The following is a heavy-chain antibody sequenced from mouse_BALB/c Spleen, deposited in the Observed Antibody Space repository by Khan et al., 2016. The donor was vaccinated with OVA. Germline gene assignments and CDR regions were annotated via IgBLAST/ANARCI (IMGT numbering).Heavy chain of an antibody. Sequence: QVQLKESGPGLVQPSQSLSITCTVSGFSLTNYGVHWVRQSPGKGLEWLGVIWSGGSTDYNEAFISRLSISKDNSKSQVFFKMNSLQANDTAIYXCARNYDYDEGLAYGGQGTLVTVSA. CDR1: GFSLTNYG. D-gene: IGHD2-4*01. J-gene: IGHJ3*01. V-gene: IGHV2-2*02. CDR3: ARNYDYDEGLAY. CDR2: IWSGGST.